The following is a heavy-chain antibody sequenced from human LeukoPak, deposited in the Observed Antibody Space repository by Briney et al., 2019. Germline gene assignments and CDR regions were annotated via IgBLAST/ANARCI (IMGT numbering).Heavy chain of an antibody. Sequence: SETLSLTCTISGGSISGDYGSWIRQPPGKRLEFIGYIHYTGSTDYNPSPKSRITISVDRSKNQFSLKLSSVTAADTAVYCARGGPSSKYFALWGRGTLVTVSS. CDR1: GGSISGDY. J-gene: IGHJ2*01. CDR3: ARGGPSSKYFAL. D-gene: IGHD3-10*01. V-gene: IGHV4-59*01. CDR2: IHYTGST.